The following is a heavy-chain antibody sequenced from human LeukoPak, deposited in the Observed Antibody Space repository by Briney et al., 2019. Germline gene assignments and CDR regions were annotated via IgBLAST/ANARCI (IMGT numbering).Heavy chain of an antibody. D-gene: IGHD6-19*01. CDR3: ARDFVAVSGTGNY. J-gene: IGHJ4*02. Sequence: GGSLRLSCAASGFTLNDYGMSWVRQAPGKGLEWVSGINWNGDTTSYADSVKGRFTISRDNARNFLYLQMNSLRAEDTALYYCARDFVAVSGTGNYWGPGTLVTVSS. CDR2: INWNGDTT. V-gene: IGHV3-20*04. CDR1: GFTLNDYG.